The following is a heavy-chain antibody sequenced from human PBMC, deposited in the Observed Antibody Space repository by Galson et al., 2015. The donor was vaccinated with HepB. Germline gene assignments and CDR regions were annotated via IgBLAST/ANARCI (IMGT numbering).Heavy chain of an antibody. V-gene: IGHV6-1*01. D-gene: IGHD3-22*01. J-gene: IGHJ5*02. Sequence: CAISGDSVSSHSAAWNWIRQSPSRGLEWLGRTYYRSKWYYDYAVPVRSRITINPDISRNQFSLQLYSVTPEDTAVYYCARNVYYDTSGYYYKPGWVDPWGQGTLVTVSS. CDR1: GDSVSSHSAA. CDR3: ARNVYYDTSGYYYKPGWVDP. CDR2: TYYRSKWYY.